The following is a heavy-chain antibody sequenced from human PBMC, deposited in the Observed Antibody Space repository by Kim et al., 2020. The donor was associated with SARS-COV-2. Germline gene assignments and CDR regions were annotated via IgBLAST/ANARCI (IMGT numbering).Heavy chain of an antibody. J-gene: IGHJ4*02. Sequence: SETLSLTCTVSGGSISSSSYYWGWIRQPPGKGLEWIGSIYYSGSTYYNPSLKSRVTISVDTSKNQFSLKLSSVTAADTAVYYCARRRTHYYDSSGPDYWGQGTLVTVSS. V-gene: IGHV4-39*07. CDR1: GGSISSSSYY. CDR3: ARRRTHYYDSSGPDY. CDR2: IYYSGST. D-gene: IGHD3-22*01.